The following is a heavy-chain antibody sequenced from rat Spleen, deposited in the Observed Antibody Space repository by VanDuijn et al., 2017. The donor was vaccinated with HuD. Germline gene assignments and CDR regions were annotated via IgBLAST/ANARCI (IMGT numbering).Heavy chain of an antibody. CDR2: IWTGGST. CDR1: GFSLTSYH. J-gene: IGHJ3*01. D-gene: IGHD1-4*01. Sequence: QVQLKESGPGLVQPSQTLSLTCTVSGFSLTSYHVSWVRQPPGKGLEWMGVIWTGGSTAYNSLLQSRLSISRDISKSQVFLKMNSLQTEDTATYFCIRESLPGYNSHWFVYWGQGTLVTVSS. V-gene: IGHV2-43*01. CDR3: IRESLPGYNSHWFVY.